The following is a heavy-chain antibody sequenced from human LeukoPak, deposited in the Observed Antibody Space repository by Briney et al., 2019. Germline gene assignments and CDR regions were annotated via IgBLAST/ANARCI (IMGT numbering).Heavy chain of an antibody. Sequence: SETLSLTCAVYGGSFSGYYGSWIRQPPGKGLEWIGEINHSGSTNYDPSLKSRVTISVDTSKNQFSLKLSSVTAADTAVYYCARGWRSIAAAGYFDYWGQGTLVTVSS. CDR1: GGSFSGYY. V-gene: IGHV4-34*01. CDR3: ARGWRSIAAAGYFDY. D-gene: IGHD6-13*01. CDR2: INHSGST. J-gene: IGHJ4*02.